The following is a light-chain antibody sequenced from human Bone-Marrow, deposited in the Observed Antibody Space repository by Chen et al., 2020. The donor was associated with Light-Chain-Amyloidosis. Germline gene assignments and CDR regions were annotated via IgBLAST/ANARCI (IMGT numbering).Light chain of an antibody. CDR2: RNN. V-gene: IGLV10-54*04. J-gene: IGLJ3*02. CDR1: NNNVGNQG. CDR3: SAGDATLGGQV. Sequence: QAGLPQPPSVSKGLGQTASLTCTGNNNNVGNQGATWLQQHPGHPPKLLSYRNNRRPAGISEGFSACRAGDTASLTITGLQPEDEADCDCSAGDATLGGQVFGGGTRLTVL.